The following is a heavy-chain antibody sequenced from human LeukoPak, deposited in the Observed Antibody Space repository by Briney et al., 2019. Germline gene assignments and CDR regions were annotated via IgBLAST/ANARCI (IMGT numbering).Heavy chain of an antibody. CDR3: AKAGAVVVVAAKYFDY. J-gene: IGHJ4*02. CDR1: GFTFSSFA. V-gene: IGHV3-30*04. Sequence: GGSLRLSCEGSGFTFSSFAMHWVRQAPGRGLEWVAVISYHGNDKYYADSVKGRFTISRDNSKNTLYLQMNSLRAEDTAVYYCAKAGAVVVVAAKYFDYWGQGTLVTVSS. D-gene: IGHD2-15*01. CDR2: ISYHGNDK.